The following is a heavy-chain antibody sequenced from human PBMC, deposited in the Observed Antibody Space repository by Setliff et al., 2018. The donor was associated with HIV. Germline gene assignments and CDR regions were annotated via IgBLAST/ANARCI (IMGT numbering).Heavy chain of an antibody. Sequence: ASVKVSCKTSGYTFTVNHLHWVRQAPGQGVEWVGKISPDSGDTFYTQKFQGRVTLTRDTSITTAYMELSTLRDDDTAVYYCARDAGAPGRGNPLDYWGQGTLVTVSS. CDR2: ISPDSGDT. CDR3: ARDAGAPGRGNPLDY. CDR1: GYTFTVNH. J-gene: IGHJ4*02. D-gene: IGHD3-10*01. V-gene: IGHV1-2*02.